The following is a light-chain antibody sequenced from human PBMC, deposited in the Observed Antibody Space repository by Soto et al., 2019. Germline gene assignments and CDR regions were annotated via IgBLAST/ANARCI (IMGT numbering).Light chain of an antibody. J-gene: IGKJ1*01. Sequence: DIQMTQSPSSLSASVGDRVTITCRAGQIISKYLNWYQQKPGKAPNLLIYAASSLQSGVPSRFSGSGSGTDFRLPTDSLQPDGCATYYCQQSYSPPWTFCEGTKV. CDR3: QQSYSPPWT. V-gene: IGKV1-39*01. CDR2: AAS. CDR1: QIISKY.